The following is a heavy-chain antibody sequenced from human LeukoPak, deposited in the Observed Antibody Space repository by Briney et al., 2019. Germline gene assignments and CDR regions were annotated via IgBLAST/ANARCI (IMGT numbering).Heavy chain of an antibody. J-gene: IGHJ6*03. CDR1: GYSFTSYW. D-gene: IGHD3-3*01. CDR2: IYPGDSDT. CDR3: AREREYAFWRSYGTYDYYYFMDV. Sequence: GESLKISCKGSGYSFTSYWIGWVRQMPGKGLEWMGIIYPGDSDTRYSPSFQGQVTTSAEKSISTAYLQWSSLKASDTAMYYCAREREYAFWRSYGTYDYYYFMDVWGKGTTVTVSS. V-gene: IGHV5-51*01.